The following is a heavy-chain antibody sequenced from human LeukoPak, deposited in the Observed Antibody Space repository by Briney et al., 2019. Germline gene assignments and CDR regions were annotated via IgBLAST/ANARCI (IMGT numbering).Heavy chain of an antibody. J-gene: IGHJ4*02. CDR2: ISSSSSYI. Sequence: SGGSLRLSCAASGFTFSSYSMNWVRQAPGKGLEWVSSISSSSSYIYYADSVKGRFTISRDNAKNSLYLQMNSLRAEDTAVYYCARDHCGGDCYYDYWGQGTLVTVSS. CDR1: GFTFSSYS. D-gene: IGHD2-21*02. V-gene: IGHV3-21*01. CDR3: ARDHCGGDCYYDY.